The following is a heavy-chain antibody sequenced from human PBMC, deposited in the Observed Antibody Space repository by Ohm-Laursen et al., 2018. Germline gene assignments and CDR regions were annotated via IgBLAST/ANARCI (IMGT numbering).Heavy chain of an antibody. J-gene: IGHJ4*02. V-gene: IGHV4-38-2*01. D-gene: IGHD2-2*03. CDR3: ALDLDY. Sequence: SETLSLTCAVSGYSVSSDYYWAWVRQPPGKGLEWIGSMHHSGTTYYNPSLKSRVTISLDTSKNQLSLKLSSATAADTAVYYCALDLDYWGQGTLVTVSS. CDR2: MHHSGTT. CDR1: GYSVSSDYY.